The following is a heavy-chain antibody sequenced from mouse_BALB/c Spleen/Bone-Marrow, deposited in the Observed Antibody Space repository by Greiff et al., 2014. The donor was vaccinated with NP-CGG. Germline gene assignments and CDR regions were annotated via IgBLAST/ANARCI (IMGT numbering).Heavy chain of an antibody. CDR3: ARRGWYYAMDY. J-gene: IGHJ4*01. Sequence: EVQLVESGGGLVQPGGSLKLSCATSGFTLSDYYMYWVRQTPEKRLEWVAYISNGGGSTYYPDTVKGRFTISRDNAKNTLYLQMSRLKSEDTAMYYCARRGWYYAMDYWGQGTSVTVSS. V-gene: IGHV5-12*02. CDR1: GFTLSDYY. CDR2: ISNGGGST. D-gene: IGHD2-3*01.